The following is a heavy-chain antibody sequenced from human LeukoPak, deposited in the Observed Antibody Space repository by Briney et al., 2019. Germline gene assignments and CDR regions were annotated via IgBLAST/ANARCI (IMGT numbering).Heavy chain of an antibody. CDR2: IYYSGST. Sequence: SETLSLTCTVSGGSISSGGYYWSWIRQHPGKGLEWIGYIYYSGSTYYNPSLKSRVTISVDTSKNQFSLKLSSVTAADTAVYYCARTGPSTILVGYYGTDVWGQGTTVTVSS. V-gene: IGHV4-31*03. CDR3: ARTGPSTILVGYYGTDV. J-gene: IGHJ6*02. CDR1: GGSISSGGYY. D-gene: IGHD2-8*02.